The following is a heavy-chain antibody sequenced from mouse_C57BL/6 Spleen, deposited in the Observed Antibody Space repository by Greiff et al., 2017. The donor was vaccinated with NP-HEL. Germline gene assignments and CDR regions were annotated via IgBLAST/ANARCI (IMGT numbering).Heavy chain of an antibody. CDR1: GYTFTSYW. Sequence: QVQLQQPGAELVKPGASVKLSCKASGYTFTSYWMHWVKQRPGRGLEWIGRIDPTSGGTKYNEKFKSKATLTVDKPSSTAYMQLSSLTSEDSAVYYCAAGFPNYYGSSAPSAWGQGTTLTVSS. J-gene: IGHJ2*01. V-gene: IGHV1-72*01. CDR3: AAGFPNYYGSSAPSA. CDR2: IDPTSGGT. D-gene: IGHD1-1*01.